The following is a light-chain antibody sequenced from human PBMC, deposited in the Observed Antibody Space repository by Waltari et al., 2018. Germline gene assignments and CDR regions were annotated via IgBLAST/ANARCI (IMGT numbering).Light chain of an antibody. Sequence: EVVMTQSPATLSVSPGEGATVSCRASQSVRTNVAWYQQTPGQAPRLLIYGASTRATGIPDRFSGSGSGTEFILTISSLQSEDFAVYYCQQYNNWPPWTFGQGTK. CDR2: GAS. CDR3: QQYNNWPPWT. J-gene: IGKJ1*01. CDR1: QSVRTN. V-gene: IGKV3-15*01.